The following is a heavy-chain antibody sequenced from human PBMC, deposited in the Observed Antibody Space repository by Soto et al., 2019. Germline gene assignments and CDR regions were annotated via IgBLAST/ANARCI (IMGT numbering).Heavy chain of an antibody. J-gene: IGHJ4*02. CDR1: GFTFSSYS. CDR3: VRDGLDYYDTERLYFDK. CDR2: FRTNGDGGTT. D-gene: IGHD3-22*01. Sequence: GGSLRLSCAASGFTFSSYSMSWVRQAPGKGLEWVSGFRTNGDGGTTYYADSVKGRFTISRDNSKNMLYLQMNSLRAEDTATYYCVRDGLDYYDTERLYFDKWGQGTLVTVSS. V-gene: IGHV3-23*01.